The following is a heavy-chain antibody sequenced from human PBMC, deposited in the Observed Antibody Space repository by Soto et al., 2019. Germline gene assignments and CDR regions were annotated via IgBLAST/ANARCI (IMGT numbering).Heavy chain of an antibody. CDR1: GFTFRTRW. CDR3: ARDNSYARDV. D-gene: IGHD1-20*01. Sequence: EVQLVESGGGLVQPGGSLRLSCAASGFTFRTRWMNWVRQAPGKGLVWVSYINADGSTTNYADSERGRFTISRDNAKNMLYLQMNSLRAEDTAVYYCARDNSYARDVWGQGTTVTVSS. CDR2: INADGSTT. V-gene: IGHV3-74*01. J-gene: IGHJ6*02.